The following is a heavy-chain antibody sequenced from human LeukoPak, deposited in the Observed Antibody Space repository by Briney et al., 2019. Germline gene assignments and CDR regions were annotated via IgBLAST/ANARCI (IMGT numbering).Heavy chain of an antibody. V-gene: IGHV1-18*01. Sequence: GASVKVSCKASGYMFSKYGITWVRQAPGQGLEWMGWISAYNGNTNYAQKLQGRVTMTTDTSTSTAYMELRSLRSDDTAVYYCARGYYYDSSGYYYWGQGTLVTVSS. CDR1: GYMFSKYG. CDR2: ISAYNGNT. D-gene: IGHD3-22*01. J-gene: IGHJ4*02. CDR3: ARGYYYDSSGYYY.